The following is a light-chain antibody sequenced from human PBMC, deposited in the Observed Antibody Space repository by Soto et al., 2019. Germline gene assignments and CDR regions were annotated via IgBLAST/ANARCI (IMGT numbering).Light chain of an antibody. Sequence: PGERATLSCRASQSVSSSYLAWYQQKPGQAPRLLIYGASSRATGIPDRFSGSGSGTDFTLTISRLEPEDFAVYYCQQYTSSPEWTFGQGTKVDIK. CDR1: QSVSSSY. CDR2: GAS. J-gene: IGKJ1*01. V-gene: IGKV3-20*01. CDR3: QQYTSSPEWT.